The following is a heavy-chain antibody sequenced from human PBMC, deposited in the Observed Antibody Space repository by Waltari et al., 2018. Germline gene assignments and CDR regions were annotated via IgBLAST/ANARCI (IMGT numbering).Heavy chain of an antibody. D-gene: IGHD2-2*01. CDR3: ARTVVPASILITFNL. J-gene: IGHJ3*01. V-gene: IGHV3-30*04. CDR1: GFTFSSYA. CDR2: VCCVGSRK. Sequence: QVQLVESGGGVVQPGRSLRLSCTASGFTFSSYAFHWVRQAPGKGMGWLSVVCCVGSRKLYADSVKGRFTISRDDSKNTLFLQMTSLRHEDTGVYFCARTVVPASILITFNLWGQGTLVTVSS.